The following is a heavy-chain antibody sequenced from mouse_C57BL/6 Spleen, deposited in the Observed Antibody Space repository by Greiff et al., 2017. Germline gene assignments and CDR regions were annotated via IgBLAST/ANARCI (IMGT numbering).Heavy chain of an antibody. CDR1: GYSFTDYN. Sequence: EVQLQQSGPELVKPGASVKISCKASGYSFTDYNMNWVKQSNGKSLEWIGVINPNYGTTSYNQKFKGKATLTVDQSSSQAYMQLNSLTSEDSAVYYCARSDYSNYVWYFDVWGTGTTVTVSS. CDR2: INPNYGTT. CDR3: ARSDYSNYVWYFDV. V-gene: IGHV1-39*01. D-gene: IGHD2-5*01. J-gene: IGHJ1*03.